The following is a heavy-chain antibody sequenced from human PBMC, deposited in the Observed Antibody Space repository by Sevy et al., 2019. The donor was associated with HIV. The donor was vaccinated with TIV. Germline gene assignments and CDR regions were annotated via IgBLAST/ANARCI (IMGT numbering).Heavy chain of an antibody. J-gene: IGHJ6*02. CDR2: IRYDGSNK. D-gene: IGHD2-15*01. V-gene: IGHV3-30*02. CDR3: AKDLGYCSGGSCFSFDV. Sequence: GGSLRLSCAASGFTFSSYGMHWVRQAPGKGLELVAFIRYDGSNKYYADSVKGRFTISRDNSKNTLYLQMNSLRAEDTAVYYCAKDLGYCSGGSCFSFDVWGQGTTVTVSS. CDR1: GFTFSSYG.